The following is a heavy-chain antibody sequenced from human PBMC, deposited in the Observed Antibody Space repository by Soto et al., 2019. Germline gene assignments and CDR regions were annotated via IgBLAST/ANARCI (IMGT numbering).Heavy chain of an antibody. J-gene: IGHJ4*02. CDR1: GYTFSNYG. Sequence: GASVKVPCKTSGYTFSNYGINWVRQAPGQGLEWMGWISAYNGNTNFAQKLQGRVSLTTDTSSTTAYMELRSLTSDDTAVYYCARDLVPGYTGFSDYWGQGTLVTVSS. CDR2: ISAYNGNT. D-gene: IGHD5-12*01. CDR3: ARDLVPGYTGFSDY. V-gene: IGHV1-18*01.